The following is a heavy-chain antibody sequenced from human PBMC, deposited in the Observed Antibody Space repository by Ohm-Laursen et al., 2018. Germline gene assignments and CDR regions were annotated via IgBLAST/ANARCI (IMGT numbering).Heavy chain of an antibody. J-gene: IGHJ5*02. Sequence: SLRLSCSASGFTFSSYSMNWVRQAPGKGLEWVSSISSSSSYIYYADSVKGRFTISRDNAKNSLYLQMNSLRAEDTAVYYCAKGSRSSHYGSGRDNWFDPWGQETLVTVSS. CDR3: AKGSRSSHYGSGRDNWFDP. D-gene: IGHD3-10*01. CDR2: ISSSSSYI. V-gene: IGHV3-21*04. CDR1: GFTFSSYS.